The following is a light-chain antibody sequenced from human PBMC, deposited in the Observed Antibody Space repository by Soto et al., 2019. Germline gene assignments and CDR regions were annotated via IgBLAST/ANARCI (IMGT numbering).Light chain of an antibody. V-gene: IGLV2-14*03. CDR3: SSYTSSSTWL. J-gene: IGLJ3*02. CDR2: EVS. CDR1: SSDVGAYNY. Sequence: QSALTQPASVSGSPGQSITISCTGTSSDVGAYNYVSWYQQHPGKAPKLMIYEVSNRPSGVSNRFSGSKSANTASLTISGLQAGDEADYYCSSYTSSSTWLFGGGTKL.